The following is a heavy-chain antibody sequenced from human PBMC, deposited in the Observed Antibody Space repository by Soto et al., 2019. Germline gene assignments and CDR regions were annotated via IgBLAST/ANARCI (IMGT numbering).Heavy chain of an antibody. J-gene: IGHJ6*02. CDR2: IIPIFGTA. V-gene: IGHV1-69*13. D-gene: IGHD3-10*01. CDR3: AQDSLRRGSGSYFRHPANYYYYGMDV. CDR1: GGTFSSYA. Sequence: ASVKVSCKASGGTFSSYAISWVRQAPGQGLEWMGGIIPIFGTANYAQKFQGRVTITADESTSTAYMELSSLRSEDTAVYYCAQDSLRRGSGSYFRHPANYYYYGMDVWGQGTTVTVSS.